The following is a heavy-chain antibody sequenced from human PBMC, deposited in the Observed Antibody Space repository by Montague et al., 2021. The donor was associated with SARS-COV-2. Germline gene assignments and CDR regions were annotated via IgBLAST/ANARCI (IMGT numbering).Heavy chain of an antibody. V-gene: IGHV4-38-2*01. CDR2: ISYIGKT. CDR3: ARSLDPSGTYYLPY. D-gene: IGHD3-10*01. Sequence: SETLSLTCSASGYSISSGYYWGWIRQPPGKGLEWVGCISYIGKTYYSPSLKSRLTISLDSSKNQFSLQARSVTAADTAVYYCARSLDPSGTYYLPYWGQGTLVTVSS. CDR1: GYSISSGYY. J-gene: IGHJ4*02.